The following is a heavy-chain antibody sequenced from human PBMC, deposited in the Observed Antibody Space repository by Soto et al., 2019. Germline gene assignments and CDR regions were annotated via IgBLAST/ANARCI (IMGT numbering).Heavy chain of an antibody. J-gene: IGHJ6*03. D-gene: IGHD4-4*01. CDR2: ISGSGGST. Sequence: PGGSLRLSCAASGFTFSSYAMSWVRQAPGKGLEWVSAISGSGGSTYYADSVKGRFTISRDNSKNTLYLQMNSLRAEDTAVYYCAKDTPLLGPPTVTTPGPYYYMDVWGKGTTVTVSS. CDR1: GFTFSSYA. CDR3: AKDTPLLGPPTVTTPGPYYYMDV. V-gene: IGHV3-23*01.